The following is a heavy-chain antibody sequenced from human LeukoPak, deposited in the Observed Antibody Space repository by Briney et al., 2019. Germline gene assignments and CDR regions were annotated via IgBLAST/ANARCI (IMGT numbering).Heavy chain of an antibody. Sequence: PGGSLRLSCAASGFTFSSYWMSWVRQAPGKGLEWVSAIGGSGGGTYYADSVKGRFTISRDNSKNTLYLQMNSLRAEDTAVYYCARVGGYQSGWFDPWGQGTLVTVSS. CDR3: ARVGGYQSGWFDP. CDR1: GFTFSSYW. CDR2: IGGSGGGT. J-gene: IGHJ5*02. V-gene: IGHV3-23*01. D-gene: IGHD1-26*01.